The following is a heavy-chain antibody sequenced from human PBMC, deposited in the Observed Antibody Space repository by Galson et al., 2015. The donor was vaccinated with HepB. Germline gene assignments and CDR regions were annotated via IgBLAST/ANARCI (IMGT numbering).Heavy chain of an antibody. D-gene: IGHD3-22*01. CDR2: IIPIFGTA. CDR1: EGTFSSYA. CDR3: ARARYYDSSGYYYDTYYYYGMDV. V-gene: IGHV1-69*13. J-gene: IGHJ6*02. Sequence: SVKVSCKASEGTFSSYAISWVRQAPGQGLEWMGGIIPIFGTANYAQKFQGRVTITADESPSTAYMELSSLRSEDTAVYYCARARYYDSSGYYYDTYYYYGMDVWGQGTTVTVSS.